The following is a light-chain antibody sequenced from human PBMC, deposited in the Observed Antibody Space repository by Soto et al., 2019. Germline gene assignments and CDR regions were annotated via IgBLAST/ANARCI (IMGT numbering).Light chain of an antibody. CDR3: SSFTSDSTLV. V-gene: IGLV2-18*02. CDR2: EVN. J-gene: IGLJ3*02. CDR1: NSDVGTYNR. Sequence: QSALTQPPSVSGSPGQSVTISCTGTNSDVGTYNRVSWYQQPPGTAPKLIIYEVNNRPSGVPDRFSGSKSGNTASLTISGLQAEDEADYYCSSFTSDSTLVFGGGTQLTVL.